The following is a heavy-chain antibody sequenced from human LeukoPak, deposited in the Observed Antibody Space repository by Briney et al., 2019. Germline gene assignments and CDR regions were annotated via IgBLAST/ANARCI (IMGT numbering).Heavy chain of an antibody. J-gene: IGHJ4*02. Sequence: ASVKVSCKASGGTFSSYAINWVRQATGQGLEWMGWMNPNSGNTGYAQKFQGRVTMTRNTSISTAYMELSSLRSEDTAVYYCARGRPRGESDYWGQGTLVTVSS. CDR3: ARGRPRGESDY. CDR2: MNPNSGNT. CDR1: GGTFSSYA. V-gene: IGHV1-8*02. D-gene: IGHD3-10*01.